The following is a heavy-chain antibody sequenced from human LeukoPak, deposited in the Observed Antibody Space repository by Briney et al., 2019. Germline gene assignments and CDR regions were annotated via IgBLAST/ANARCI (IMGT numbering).Heavy chain of an antibody. V-gene: IGHV1-8*01. J-gene: IGHJ6*02. CDR3: ARRLVRGGYYYYGMDV. Sequence: ASVKVSCKASGYTFTSYDINWVRQATGQGLEWMGWMNPNSGNTGYAQKFQGRVTMTRNTSMSTAYMELSSLRSEDTAVYYCARRLVRGGYYYYGMDVWGQGTTVTVSS. CDR2: MNPNSGNT. D-gene: IGHD6-19*01. CDR1: GYTFTSYD.